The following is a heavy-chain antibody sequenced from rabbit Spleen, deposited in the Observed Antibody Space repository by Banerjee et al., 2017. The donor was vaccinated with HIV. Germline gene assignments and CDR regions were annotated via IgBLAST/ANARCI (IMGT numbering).Heavy chain of an antibody. CDR2: IDTGSSGFI. J-gene: IGHJ6*01. CDR1: GVSFSGDSY. V-gene: IGHV1S45*01. Sequence: QEQLEESGGDLVKPGASLTLTCIASGVSFSGDSYMCWVRQAPGKGLEWIACIDTGSSGFIYFASWAKGRFTISKTSSTTVTLQMTSLTAADTATYFCARDSGTSFSTYGMDLWGPGTLVTVS. CDR3: ARDSGTSFSTYGMDL. D-gene: IGHD8-1*01.